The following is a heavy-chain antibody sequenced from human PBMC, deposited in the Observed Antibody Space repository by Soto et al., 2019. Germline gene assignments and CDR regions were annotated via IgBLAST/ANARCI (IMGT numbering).Heavy chain of an antibody. CDR2: ISGSGGST. D-gene: IGHD2-2*01. CDR3: AKIPSVVVVPAAETLYYMDV. Sequence: GGSLRLSCAASGFTFGSYAMSWVRQAPGKGLEWVSAISGSGGSTYYADSVKGRFTISRDNSKNTLYLQMNSLRAEDTAVYYCAKIPSVVVVPAAETLYYMDVWGKGTTVTVSS. J-gene: IGHJ6*03. CDR1: GFTFGSYA. V-gene: IGHV3-23*01.